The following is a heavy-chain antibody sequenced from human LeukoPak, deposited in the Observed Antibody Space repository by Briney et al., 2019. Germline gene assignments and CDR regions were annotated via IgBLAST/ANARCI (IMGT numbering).Heavy chain of an antibody. J-gene: IGHJ4*02. V-gene: IGHV3-53*01. CDR3: ARGDSSGYYPFDY. CDR2: IYSGGST. Sequence: GGSLRLSCAASGFTVSSNYMSWVRQAPGKGLEWVSVIYSGGSTYYADSVKGRFTISRDNSKNTLYLQMNSLRAEDTAVYYCARGDSSGYYPFDYWGRGTLVTVSS. D-gene: IGHD3-22*01. CDR1: GFTVSSNY.